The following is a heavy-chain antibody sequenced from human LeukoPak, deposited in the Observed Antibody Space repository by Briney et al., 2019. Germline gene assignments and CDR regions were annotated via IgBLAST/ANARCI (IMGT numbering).Heavy chain of an antibody. D-gene: IGHD6-19*01. CDR3: TTGMLSGWYKRDY. CDR2: IKSKTDGGTT. CDR1: GFTFSNAW. V-gene: IGHV3-15*07. Sequence: PGGSLRLSCAASGFTFSNAWMNWVRQAPGKGLEWVGRIKSKTDGGTTDYAAPVKGRFTISRDDSKNTLYLQMNSLKTEDTAVYYCTTGMLSGWYKRDYWGQGTLVTVSS. J-gene: IGHJ4*02.